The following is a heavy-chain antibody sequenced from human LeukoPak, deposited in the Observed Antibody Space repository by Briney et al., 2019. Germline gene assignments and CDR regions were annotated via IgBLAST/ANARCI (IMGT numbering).Heavy chain of an antibody. V-gene: IGHV3-48*03. CDR3: VPPAAGLHRTISTEYFQH. CDR2: ISASGISI. D-gene: IGHD6-13*01. CDR1: GLTFDSYD. J-gene: IGHJ1*01. Sequence: GGSLRLSCAAAGLTFDSYDMYWVRQSPGKGPEWVSYISASGISIKYADSVKGRFTISRDNAKNLVYLQMDSLRAEDTPVYYCVPPAAGLHRTISTEYFQHWGQGTPVIVSS.